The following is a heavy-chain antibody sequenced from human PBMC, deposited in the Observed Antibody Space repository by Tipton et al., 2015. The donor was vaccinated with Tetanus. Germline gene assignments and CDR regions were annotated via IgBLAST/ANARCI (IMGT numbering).Heavy chain of an antibody. J-gene: IGHJ4*02. CDR2: ISGSGGST. D-gene: IGHD3-22*01. V-gene: IGHV3-23*01. CDR3: AKEGPAYYYDSSGYYPAQFDY. Sequence: SLRLSCAASGFTFSSYAMSWVRQAPGKGLEWVSAISGSGGSTYYADSVKGRFTISRDNSKNTPYLQMNSLRAEDTAVYYCAKEGPAYYYDSSGYYPAQFDYWGQGTLVTVSS. CDR1: GFTFSSYA.